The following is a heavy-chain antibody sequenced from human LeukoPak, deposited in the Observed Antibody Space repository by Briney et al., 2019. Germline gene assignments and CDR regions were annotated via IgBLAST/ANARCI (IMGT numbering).Heavy chain of an antibody. CDR2: INHSGST. V-gene: IGHV4-39*07. CDR1: GGSISSSSYY. D-gene: IGHD6-19*01. CDR3: ARGLSGWYEGGHLTGKNDY. Sequence: PSETLSLTCTVSGGSISSSSYYWSWIRQPPGKGLEWIGEINHSGSTNYNPSLKSRVTISVDTSKNQFSLKLSSVTAADTAVYYCARGLSGWYEGGHLTGKNDYWGQGTLVTVSS. J-gene: IGHJ4*02.